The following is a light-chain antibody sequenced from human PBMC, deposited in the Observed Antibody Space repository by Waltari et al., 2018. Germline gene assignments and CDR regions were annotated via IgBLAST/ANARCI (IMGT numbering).Light chain of an antibody. J-gene: IGKJ3*01. CDR3: QQYYRTTFT. Sequence: DIVMTQSPDSLAVSLGERATINCKSSQSVLYSSNNNNYLGWHQQKPGQPPKLRIYWASTRESGVPDRFSGSGSGTDLALTISSLQAEDEAVDYCQQYYRTTFTFGPGTKVEIK. V-gene: IGKV4-1*01. CDR1: QSVLYSSNNNNY. CDR2: WAS.